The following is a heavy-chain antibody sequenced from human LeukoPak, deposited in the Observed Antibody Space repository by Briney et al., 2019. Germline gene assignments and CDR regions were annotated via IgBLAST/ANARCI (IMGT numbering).Heavy chain of an antibody. V-gene: IGHV4-59*01. D-gene: IGHD6-6*01. Sequence: KPSETLSLTCTVSGGSISSNYCNWIRQPPGKRREWIAYIYYSGSTNHNPSLKSRVTISVDTSKNQFSLKLSSVTAADTAVYYCARDLSSSSSMDVWGKGTTVTVSS. CDR3: ARDLSSSSSMDV. CDR2: IYYSGST. J-gene: IGHJ6*04. CDR1: GGSISSNY.